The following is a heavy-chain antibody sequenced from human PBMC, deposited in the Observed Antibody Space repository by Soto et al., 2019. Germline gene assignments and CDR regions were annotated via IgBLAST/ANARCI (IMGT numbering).Heavy chain of an antibody. CDR3: ARALVSDCDTDY. D-gene: IGHD2-21*01. V-gene: IGHV1-69*02. J-gene: IGHJ4*02. Sequence: QVQLVQSGAEVKKPGSSVKVSCKASGGTFSSYPISWVRQAPGQGLEWMGRIIPVLGIPNYAQKFQGRVTIAADKCTSTAYMELSSLRSEDTAVYYCARALVSDCDTDYCGQGTLVSVSS. CDR1: GGTFSSYP. CDR2: IIPVLGIP.